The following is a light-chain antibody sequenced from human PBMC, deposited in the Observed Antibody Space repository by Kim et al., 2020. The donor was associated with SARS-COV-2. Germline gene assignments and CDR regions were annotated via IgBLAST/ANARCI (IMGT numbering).Light chain of an antibody. CDR3: SSYTTSTTWV. J-gene: IGLJ3*02. CDR2: DVT. Sequence: GQPITISCTRTNSDMGGHNSASWYQQYPGTAPKLLIYDVTRRASVISSRFAGTKSGNTASLTITGLQTEDEADYYCSSYTTSTTWVFGGGTQLTVL. CDR1: NSDMGGHNS. V-gene: IGLV2-14*03.